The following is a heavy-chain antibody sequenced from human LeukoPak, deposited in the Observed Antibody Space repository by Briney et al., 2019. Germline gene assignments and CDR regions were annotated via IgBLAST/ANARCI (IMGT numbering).Heavy chain of an antibody. V-gene: IGHV1-46*01. J-gene: IGHJ4*02. CDR2: IHPDGGST. Sequence: ASVKVSCKASGYSFTDYYMHWVRQAPGHGLESMGYIHPDGGSTNYAQKFQGRVTMTSDMSTNTVYMELRSLRSEDTAMYYCARAFNSIQPLDYWGQGTLVTVSS. CDR3: ARAFNSIQPLDY. CDR1: GYSFTDYY. D-gene: IGHD4-11*01.